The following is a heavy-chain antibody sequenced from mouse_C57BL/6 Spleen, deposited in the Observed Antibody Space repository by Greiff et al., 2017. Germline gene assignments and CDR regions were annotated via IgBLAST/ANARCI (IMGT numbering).Heavy chain of an antibody. CDR3: AKRDYAMDY. Sequence: VQLQESGPGLVQPSQSLSITCTVSGFSLTSYGVHWVRQSPGKGLEWLGVIWRGGSTDYNAAFLSRLSITKDNSKSQDFFKMNSLQADDTAIYYCAKRDYAMDYWGQGTSVTVSS. CDR1: GFSLTSYG. V-gene: IGHV2-5*01. CDR2: IWRGGST. J-gene: IGHJ4*01.